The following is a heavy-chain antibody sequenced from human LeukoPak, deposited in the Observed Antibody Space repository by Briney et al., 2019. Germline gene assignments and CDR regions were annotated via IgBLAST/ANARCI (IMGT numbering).Heavy chain of an antibody. CDR1: GGSLSSSSYY. V-gene: IGHV4-39*01. D-gene: IGHD1-26*01. Sequence: SETLSLTCTVSGGSLSSSSYYWGWIRQPPGKGLEWIGSIYYSGSTYYNPSLKSRVTISVDTSKNQFSPELSSVTAADTAVYYCARRSGSYLGGYYWGQGTLVTVSS. J-gene: IGHJ4*02. CDR3: ARRSGSYLGGYY. CDR2: IYYSGST.